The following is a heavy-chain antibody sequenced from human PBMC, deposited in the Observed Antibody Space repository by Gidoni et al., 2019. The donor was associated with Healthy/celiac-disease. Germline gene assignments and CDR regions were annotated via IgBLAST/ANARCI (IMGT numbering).Heavy chain of an antibody. CDR1: GFTFDDYA. J-gene: IGHJ4*02. CDR2: ISWNSGSI. V-gene: IGHV3-9*01. Sequence: EVQLVESGGGLVQPGRSLRLSCAASGFTFDDYAMHWVRQAPGKGLEWVSGISWNSGSIGYADSVKGRFTISRDNAKNSLYLQMNSLRAEDTALYYCAKDIGSSWYNLFDYWGQGTLVTVSS. D-gene: IGHD6-13*01. CDR3: AKDIGSSWYNLFDY.